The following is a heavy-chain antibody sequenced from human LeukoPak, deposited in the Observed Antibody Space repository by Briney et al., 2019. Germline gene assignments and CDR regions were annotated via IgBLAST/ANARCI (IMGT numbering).Heavy chain of an antibody. CDR2: ISGSGGST. V-gene: IGHV3-23*01. D-gene: IGHD3-22*01. CDR3: AKDRYYDSSVTCMDV. Sequence: GGSLRLSCAASGFTFSSYAMSWVRQAPGKGLEWVSAISGSGGSTYHADSVKGRFTISRDNSKNTLYLQMNSLRAEDTAVYYCAKDRYYDSSVTCMDVWGQGTTVTVSS. CDR1: GFTFSSYA. J-gene: IGHJ6*02.